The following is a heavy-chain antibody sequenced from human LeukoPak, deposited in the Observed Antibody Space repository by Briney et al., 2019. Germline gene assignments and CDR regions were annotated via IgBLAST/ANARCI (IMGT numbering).Heavy chain of an antibody. CDR2: ISGSGGST. J-gene: IGHJ4*02. CDR3: AKGTDYISRYYFDY. D-gene: IGHD4-11*01. CDR1: GFTFGSCW. Sequence: GGSLRLSCAASGFTFGSCWMNWVRQAPGKGLEWVSAISGSGGSTYYADSVKGRFTISRDNSKNTLYLQMNSLRAEDTAVYYCAKGTDYISRYYFDYWGQGTLVTVSS. V-gene: IGHV3-23*01.